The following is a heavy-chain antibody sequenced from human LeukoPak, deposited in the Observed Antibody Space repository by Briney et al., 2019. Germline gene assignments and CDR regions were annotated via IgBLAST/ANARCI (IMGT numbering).Heavy chain of an antibody. CDR3: ARDPGITIFGVDSNWFDP. CDR2: ISNSSSTI. CDR1: GFTFSSYS. Sequence: PGGSLRLSCAASGFTFSSYSMNWVRQAPGKGLEWVSYISNSSSTIYYADSVKGRFTISRDNAKNSLYLQMNSLRAEDTAVYYCARDPGITIFGVDSNWFDPWGQGTLVTVSS. J-gene: IGHJ5*02. D-gene: IGHD3-3*01. V-gene: IGHV3-48*01.